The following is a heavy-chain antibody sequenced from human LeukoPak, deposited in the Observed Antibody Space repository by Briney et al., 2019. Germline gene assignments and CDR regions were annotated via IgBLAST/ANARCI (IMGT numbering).Heavy chain of an antibody. Sequence: PSETLSLTCAVSGYSISSGYYWGWIRQPPGKGLEWIGSIYHSVSTYYNPSLKSRVTISVDTSKNQFSLKLSSVTAADTAVYYCAREDRRGVVANWFDPWGQGALVTVSS. V-gene: IGHV4-38-2*02. CDR3: AREDRRGVVANWFDP. D-gene: IGHD2-15*01. CDR1: GYSISSGYY. J-gene: IGHJ5*02. CDR2: IYHSVST.